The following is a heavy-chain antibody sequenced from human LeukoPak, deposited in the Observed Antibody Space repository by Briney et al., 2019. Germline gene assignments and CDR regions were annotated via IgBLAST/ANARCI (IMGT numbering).Heavy chain of an antibody. CDR1: GGSISRYY. D-gene: IGHD1-26*01. CDR3: ASGSYTHYYFDY. V-gene: IGHV4-59*01. CDR2: LYYSGST. Sequence: SETLSLTCTVSGGSISRYYWSWIRQPPGKGLEWIGYLYYSGSTNYNPSLKSRVTIAVDTSKNQFSLKLSSVTAADTAVYSCASGSYTHYYFDYWGQGTLVTVS. J-gene: IGHJ4*02.